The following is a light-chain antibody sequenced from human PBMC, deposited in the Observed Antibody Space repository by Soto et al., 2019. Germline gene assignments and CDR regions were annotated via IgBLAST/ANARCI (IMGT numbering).Light chain of an antibody. V-gene: IGKV3-20*01. CDR3: QQYGSSPIT. J-gene: IGKJ5*01. CDR2: DAS. CDR1: QSVSSY. Sequence: EIVLTQSPATLSLSRGERATLSCRASQSVSSYLAWYQQKPGQAPRLLIYDASSRATGIPDRFSGSGSGTDFTLTISRLEPEDFAVYYCQQYGSSPITFGQGTRLEIK.